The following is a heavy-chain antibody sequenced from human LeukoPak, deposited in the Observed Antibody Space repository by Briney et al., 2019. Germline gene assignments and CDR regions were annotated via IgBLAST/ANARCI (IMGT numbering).Heavy chain of an antibody. CDR1: GYTLTELS. V-gene: IGHV1-69*02. D-gene: IGHD3-22*01. Sequence: ASVKVSCKVSGYTLTELSMHWVRQAPGQGLEWMGRIIPILGIANYAQKFQGRVTITADKSTSTAYMELSSLRSEDTAVYYCARRPYYYDSSGYSLDPWGQGTLVTVSS. CDR2: IIPILGIA. CDR3: ARRPYYYDSSGYSLDP. J-gene: IGHJ5*02.